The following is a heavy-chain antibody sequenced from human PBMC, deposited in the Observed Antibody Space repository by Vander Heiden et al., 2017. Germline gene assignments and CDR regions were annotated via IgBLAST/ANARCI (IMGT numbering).Heavy chain of an antibody. D-gene: IGHD4-17*01. J-gene: IGHJ4*02. CDR2: ISSSGSYI. V-gene: IGHV3-21*01. Sequence: EVQLVESGGGLVKPGGSLRVSCAVSGFHFSIYRMSWVRQAPGKGLEWVSSISSSGSYIYYADSMKGRFTISRDNAKNSLYLQMNSLRAEDTAVYFCGRDGGYTVITFNDYWGQGTLVTVSS. CDR3: GRDGGYTVITFNDY. CDR1: GFHFSIYR.